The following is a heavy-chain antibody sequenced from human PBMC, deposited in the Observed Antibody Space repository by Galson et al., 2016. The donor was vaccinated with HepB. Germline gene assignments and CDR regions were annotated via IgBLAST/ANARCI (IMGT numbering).Heavy chain of an antibody. CDR3: ARISHKYYYYYMDV. V-gene: IGHV1-18*04. CDR2: TSGYSGST. CDR1: GYSFSSYG. Sequence: SCKASGYSFSSYGISRVRQAPRQGLEWMGWTSGYSGSTDYAQKIRGRVTMSRDTSTSTAYMELRSLRSDDTAVYYCARISHKYYYYYMDVWGKGTPVTVSS. J-gene: IGHJ6*03.